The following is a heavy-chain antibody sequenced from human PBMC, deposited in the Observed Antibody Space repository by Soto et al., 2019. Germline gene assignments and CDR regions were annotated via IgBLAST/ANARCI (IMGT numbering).Heavy chain of an antibody. D-gene: IGHD4-4*01. CDR2: ISYDGGHK. V-gene: IGHV3-30-3*01. J-gene: IGHJ6*02. CDR3: ARVKTDYSNPRGSFFFYGMDV. CDR1: EFTFSSYA. Sequence: QVQLVESGGGVVHPERSLRLSCSASEFTFSSYAMPWVRQAPGKGLEWVAGISYDGGHKFYGDSVRGRFTISRDSSKTTVFLQMNILRPEDTAAYYCARVKTDYSNPRGSFFFYGMDVWGQGTTVTVSS.